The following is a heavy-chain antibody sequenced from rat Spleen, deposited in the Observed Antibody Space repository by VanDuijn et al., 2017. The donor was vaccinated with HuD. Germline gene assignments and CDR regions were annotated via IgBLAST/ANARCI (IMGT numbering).Heavy chain of an antibody. V-gene: IGHV2-16*01. J-gene: IGHJ2*01. D-gene: IGHD1-12*02. CDR1: GFTFSDFG. Sequence: VQLVESGGGLVQPGRSLKVSCAASGFTFSDFGMAWVRQPPGKGLEWIGAIWSGGSTDYSSTLKSRLSISRDTSKSQVLLKMNSLQTEDTAMYFCARSAKYYYDGSYYYVHFDYWGQGVMVTVSS. CDR2: IWSGGST. CDR3: ARSAKYYYDGSYYYVHFDY.